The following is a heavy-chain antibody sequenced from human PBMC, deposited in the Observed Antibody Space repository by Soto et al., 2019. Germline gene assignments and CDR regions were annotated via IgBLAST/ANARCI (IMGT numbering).Heavy chain of an antibody. Sequence: SETLSLTCTVSGGSISSSSYYWGWIRQPPGKGLEWIGSIYYSGSTYYNPSLKSRVTISVDTSKNQFSLKLSSVTAADTAVYYCARRVIAVPYYYYGMDVWGQGTTVTVSS. CDR2: IYYSGST. V-gene: IGHV4-39*01. CDR1: GGSISSSSYY. D-gene: IGHD6-19*01. CDR3: ARRVIAVPYYYYGMDV. J-gene: IGHJ6*02.